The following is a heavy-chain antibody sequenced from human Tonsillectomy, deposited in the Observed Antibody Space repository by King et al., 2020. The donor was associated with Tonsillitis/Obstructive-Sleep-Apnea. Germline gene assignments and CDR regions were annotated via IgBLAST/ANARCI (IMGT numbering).Heavy chain of an antibody. CDR3: ARDPNHYYDSSGLDY. Sequence: VQLVESGGGLVQPGGSLRLSCAASGFTFSSYSMNWVRQAPGKGLEWVSYISSSSSTIYYADSLKGRFTISRDNAKNSLYLQMNSLRDEDTAVYYCARDPNHYYDSSGLDYWGQGTLVTVSS. V-gene: IGHV3-48*02. D-gene: IGHD3-22*01. CDR2: ISSSSSTI. J-gene: IGHJ4*02. CDR1: GFTFSSYS.